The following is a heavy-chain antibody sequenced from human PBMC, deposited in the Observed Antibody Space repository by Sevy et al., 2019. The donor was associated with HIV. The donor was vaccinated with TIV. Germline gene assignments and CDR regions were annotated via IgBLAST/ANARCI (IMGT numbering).Heavy chain of an antibody. CDR3: ARVAVSYCTNDCYHRFDY. Sequence: GGSLRLSCAVSGFSFSHYAFHWVRQAPGKGLEWVSLISYDGTYKYYADSVKGRFTISRDNSKKTLYLQMNSLSGNDTAVYYCARVAVSYCTNDCYHRFDYWGPGALVTVSS. V-gene: IGHV3-30-3*01. CDR1: GFSFSHYA. D-gene: IGHD2-8*01. CDR2: ISYDGTYK. J-gene: IGHJ4*02.